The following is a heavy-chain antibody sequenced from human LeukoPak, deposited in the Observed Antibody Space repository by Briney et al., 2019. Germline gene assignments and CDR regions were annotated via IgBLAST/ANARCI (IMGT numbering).Heavy chain of an antibody. D-gene: IGHD6-19*01. Sequence: GRSLRLSCAASGFTFSSYAMHWVRQAPGKGLEWVAVISYDGSNKYYADSVKGRFTISRDNSKNTPYLQMNSLRAEDTAVYYCARDSSGWYAGSFDYWGQGTLVTVSS. CDR3: ARDSSGWYAGSFDY. V-gene: IGHV3-30*04. CDR2: ISYDGSNK. CDR1: GFTFSSYA. J-gene: IGHJ4*02.